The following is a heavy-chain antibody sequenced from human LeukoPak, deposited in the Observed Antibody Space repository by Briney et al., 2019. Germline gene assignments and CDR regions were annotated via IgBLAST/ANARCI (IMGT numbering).Heavy chain of an antibody. CDR2: IYYSGST. CDR1: GGSINSNY. CDR3: ARARGKMTTTYHY. V-gene: IGHV4-59*01. D-gene: IGHD5-24*01. J-gene: IGHJ4*02. Sequence: PSETLSLTCTVSGGSINSNYWSWIRQPPGKGLEWIGYIYYSGSTNYNPSLKSRVTISVDTSKNQFSPKLSSVTAADTAVYYCARARGKMTTTYHYWGQGTLVTVSS.